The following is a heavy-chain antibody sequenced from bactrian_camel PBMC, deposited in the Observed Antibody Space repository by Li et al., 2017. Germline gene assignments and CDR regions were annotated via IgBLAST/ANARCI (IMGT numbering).Heavy chain of an antibody. Sequence: VQLVESGGGLVQPGGSLRLSCAASGFTFDSYAMSWVRQAPGKGLEWVSGINSGADIQVYSESVKGRFTASRDNVNNMVYLELNSLKTEDTAMYYCAGWCWLAAMHYYWGKGTQVTVS. CDR2: INSGADIQ. V-gene: IGHV3S40*01. CDR1: GFTFDSYA. D-gene: IGHD1*01. J-gene: IGHJ7*01.